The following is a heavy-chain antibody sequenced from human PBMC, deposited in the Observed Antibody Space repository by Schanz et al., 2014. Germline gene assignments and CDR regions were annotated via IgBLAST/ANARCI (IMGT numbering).Heavy chain of an antibody. D-gene: IGHD1-26*01. CDR3: ARGGSGSHYRLDD. V-gene: IGHV3-48*01. CDR1: GITFSSHS. J-gene: IGHJ4*01. CDR2: ITYNGGTI. Sequence: EVQLVESGGGLVQPGGPLRLSCAASGITFSSHSFNWVRQAPGKGLEWISYITYNGGTIYYADSVKGRFTISRDNAKNSLYLEMNSLRAEDTGLYFCARGGSGSHYRLDDWGQGTLVTVSS.